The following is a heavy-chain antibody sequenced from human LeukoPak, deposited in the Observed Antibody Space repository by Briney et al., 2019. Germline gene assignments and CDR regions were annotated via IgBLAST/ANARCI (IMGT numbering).Heavy chain of an antibody. CDR3: ARAGYDILTGYSYYYYMDV. J-gene: IGHJ6*03. Sequence: ASVKVSCKASGGTFSSYAISWVRQAPGQGLEWMGWMNPNSGNTGYAQKFQGRVTMTRNTSISTAYMELSSLRSEDTAVYYCARAGYDILTGYSYYYYMDVWGKGTTVTISS. V-gene: IGHV1-8*02. D-gene: IGHD3-9*01. CDR2: MNPNSGNT. CDR1: GGTFSSYA.